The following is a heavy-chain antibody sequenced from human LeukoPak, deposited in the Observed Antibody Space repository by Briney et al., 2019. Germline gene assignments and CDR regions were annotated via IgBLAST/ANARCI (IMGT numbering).Heavy chain of an antibody. CDR2: ISWDGTT. CDR3: VKDLSYESSGSFFDF. D-gene: IGHD3-22*01. V-gene: IGHV3-43*01. J-gene: IGHJ4*02. Sequence: GRSLRLSCAASGFIFEDYTMHWVRQAPGKTLEWVSLISWDGTTYYADSVKGRFTISRDNSKDSLSLQMDTLRSEDTAFYYCVKDLSYESSGSFFDFWGQGTLVTVS. CDR1: GFIFEDYT.